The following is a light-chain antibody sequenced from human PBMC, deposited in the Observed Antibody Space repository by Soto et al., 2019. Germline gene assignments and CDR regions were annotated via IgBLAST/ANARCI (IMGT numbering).Light chain of an antibody. CDR2: GAS. Sequence: EIVLTQSPATLSLSPGERATLSCRASQSVSNSALAWYLQKPGQAPRLLIYGASSRATGIPDRFSGGGSGTDFSLTISRLEPEEFAVYFCQLYGSSPMYTFGQGTRLEI. J-gene: IGKJ2*01. V-gene: IGKV3-20*01. CDR3: QLYGSSPMYT. CDR1: QSVSNSA.